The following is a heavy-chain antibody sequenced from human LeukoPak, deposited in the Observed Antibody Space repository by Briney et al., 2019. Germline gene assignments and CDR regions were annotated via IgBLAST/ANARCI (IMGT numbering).Heavy chain of an antibody. CDR3: AKDGFNSGSYPWHFDY. V-gene: IGHV3-21*01. Sequence: GGSLRLSCAASGFTFSSYSMNWVRQAPGKGLEWVSSISSSSSYIYFADSVKGRFTISRDNSKNTLYLQMNSLRAEDTAVYYCAKDGFNSGSYPWHFDYWGQGTLVTVSS. CDR2: ISSSSSYI. J-gene: IGHJ4*02. CDR1: GFTFSSYS. D-gene: IGHD1-26*01.